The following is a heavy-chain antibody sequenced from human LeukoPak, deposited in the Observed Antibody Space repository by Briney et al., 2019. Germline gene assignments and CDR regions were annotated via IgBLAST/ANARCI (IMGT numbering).Heavy chain of an antibody. V-gene: IGHV3-23*01. D-gene: IGHD4-17*01. CDR3: ARSPLIRESYGDKIVKFDY. CDR1: GFVFSNYA. CDR2: ISGRADST. J-gene: IGHJ4*02. Sequence: GGSLRPSCAASGFVFSNYAMSWVRQAPGRGLEWVSTISGRADSTYSADSVRGRFTIHRDSYKNTLSLQMDSLRAEDTAVYYCARSPLIRESYGDKIVKFDYWGQGTLVTVSS.